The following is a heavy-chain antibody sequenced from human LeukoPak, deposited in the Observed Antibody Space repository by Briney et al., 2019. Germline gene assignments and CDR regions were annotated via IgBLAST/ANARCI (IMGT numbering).Heavy chain of an antibody. V-gene: IGHV1-69*13. CDR1: GGTFSSYA. CDR3: ARGPPTGYYDSSGYYSWFDP. J-gene: IGHJ5*02. D-gene: IGHD3-22*01. CDR2: IIPIFGTA. Sequence: SVKVSCKASGGTFSSYAISWVRQAPGQGLEWMGGIIPIFGTANYAQKFQGRVTITADESTSTAYMELSSLRSEDTAVYYCARGPPTGYYDSSGYYSWFDPWGQGTLVTVSS.